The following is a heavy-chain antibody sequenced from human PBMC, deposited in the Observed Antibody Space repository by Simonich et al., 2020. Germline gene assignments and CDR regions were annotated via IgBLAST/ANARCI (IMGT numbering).Heavy chain of an antibody. CDR3: ARDGGNCSGGSCYWYFDL. J-gene: IGHJ2*01. V-gene: IGHV1-2*06. CDR1: GYTLTGYY. Sequence: QVQLVQSGAEVKKPGASVKVSCKASGYTLTGYYMHWVRQAPGQGLEWMGRHNPHSGGTNLSQNFQGRVTMPRVTAISTAYMEVSRLRTDDTAVYYCARDGGNCSGGSCYWYFDLWGRGTLVTVSS. CDR2: HNPHSGGT. D-gene: IGHD2-15*01.